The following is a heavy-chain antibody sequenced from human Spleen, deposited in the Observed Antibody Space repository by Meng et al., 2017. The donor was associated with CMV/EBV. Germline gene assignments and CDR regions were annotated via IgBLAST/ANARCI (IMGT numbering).Heavy chain of an antibody. Sequence: ASVKVSCKASGYNFTGYYMHWVRQAPGQGLEWMGWINPNSGGTNYAQNFQGRVTMTRDTSISTAYMELSRLRSDDTAVYYCARGLGCSSASCNYYYGLDVWGQGTTVTVSS. J-gene: IGHJ6*02. CDR2: INPNSGGT. V-gene: IGHV1-2*02. D-gene: IGHD2-2*01. CDR1: GYNFTGYY. CDR3: ARGLGCSSASCNYYYGLDV.